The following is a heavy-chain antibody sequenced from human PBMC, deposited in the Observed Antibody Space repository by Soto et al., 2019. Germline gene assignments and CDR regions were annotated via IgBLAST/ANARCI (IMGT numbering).Heavy chain of an antibody. V-gene: IGHV3-15*07. CDR2: IKSKSDGGTA. J-gene: IGHJ4*02. D-gene: IGHD1-26*01. CDR1: GFTFSTAW. CDR3: TTWSYSGY. Sequence: EVQLVESGGGLVKPGGSLRLSCAASGFTFSTAWMNWVRQAPGKGLEWVGRIKSKSDGGTADNGAPVQGRFTISRDYSKNILYLQMSSLKSEDTAVYYCTTWSYSGYWGQGTLVTVSS.